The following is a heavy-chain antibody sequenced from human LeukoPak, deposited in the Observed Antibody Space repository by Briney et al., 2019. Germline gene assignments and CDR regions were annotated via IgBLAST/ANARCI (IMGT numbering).Heavy chain of an antibody. CDR1: GFTFSSHA. CDR3: AKVMPLYQLQWGLYDY. V-gene: IGHV3-23*01. J-gene: IGHJ4*02. D-gene: IGHD2-2*01. Sequence: PGGSLRLSCAASGFTFSSHAMSWVRQAPGKGLEWVSAISGSGGSTYYADSVKGRFTISRDNSKNTLYLQTNSLRAEDTAVYYCAKVMPLYQLQWGLYDYWGQGTLVTVSS. CDR2: ISGSGGST.